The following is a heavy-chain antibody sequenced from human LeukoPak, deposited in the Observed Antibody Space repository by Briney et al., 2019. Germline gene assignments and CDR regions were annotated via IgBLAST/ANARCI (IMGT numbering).Heavy chain of an antibody. V-gene: IGHV3-30*04. CDR1: GFTFSSYA. D-gene: IGHD1-26*01. CDR2: ISYDGSNK. CDR3: AKDGIVGATHPDY. J-gene: IGHJ4*02. Sequence: GGSLRLSCAASGFTFSSYAMHWVRQAPGKGLEWVAVISYDGSNKYYADSVKGRFTISRDNSKSTLYLQMNSLRAEDTAVYYCAKDGIVGATHPDYWGQGTLVTVSS.